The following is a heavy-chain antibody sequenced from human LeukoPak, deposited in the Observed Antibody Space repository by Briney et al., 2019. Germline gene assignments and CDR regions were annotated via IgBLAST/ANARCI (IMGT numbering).Heavy chain of an antibody. D-gene: IGHD2-8*01. CDR2: MNPNSGNT. V-gene: IGHV1-8*03. CDR1: GYTFNSYD. CDR3: ARRNGYYYMDV. J-gene: IGHJ6*03. Sequence: ASVKVSCKASGYTFNSYDINWARQATGQGLEWMGWMNPNSGNTGYAQKFQGRVTITRNTSISTAHMELSSLRSEDTAVYYCARRNGYYYMDVWGKGTTVTVSS.